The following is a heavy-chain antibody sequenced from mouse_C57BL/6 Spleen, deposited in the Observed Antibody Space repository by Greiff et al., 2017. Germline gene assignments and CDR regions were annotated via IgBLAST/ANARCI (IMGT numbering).Heavy chain of an antibody. J-gene: IGHJ4*01. D-gene: IGHD3-2*02. CDR3: AREGQLRLQAMDY. V-gene: IGHV1-69*01. Sequence: QVQLQQSGAELVMPGASVKLSCKASGYTFTSYWMHWVKQRPGQGLEWIGEIDPSDSYTNYNQKFKGKSTLTVDKSSSTAYMQLSSLTSEDSAVYYCAREGQLRLQAMDYWGQGTSVTVSS. CDR2: IDPSDSYT. CDR1: GYTFTSYW.